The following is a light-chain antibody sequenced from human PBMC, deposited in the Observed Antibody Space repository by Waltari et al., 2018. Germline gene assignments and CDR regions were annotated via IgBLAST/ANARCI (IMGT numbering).Light chain of an antibody. V-gene: IGLV2-14*01. J-gene: IGLJ3*02. Sequence: QSALTQPASVSGSPGQSITIPCTGTSSDVGGYNYVSLYQQHPGKAPKLMIYDVSNRPSGVSNRFSGSKSGNTASLTISGLQAEDEADYYCSSYTSSSTLDWVFGGGTKLTVL. CDR1: SSDVGGYNY. CDR2: DVS. CDR3: SSYTSSSTLDWV.